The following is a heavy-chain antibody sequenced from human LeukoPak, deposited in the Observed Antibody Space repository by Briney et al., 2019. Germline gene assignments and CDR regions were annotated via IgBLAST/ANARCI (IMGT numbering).Heavy chain of an antibody. CDR1: GFTFRSYS. Sequence: GGSLRLSCAASGFTFRSYSMNWVRQAPGQGLEWISYISSARSTIYYADSVKGRFTISRDNSKNTLYLQMNSLRAEDTAVYYCAKVPRGDYFDYWGQGTLVTVSS. J-gene: IGHJ4*02. CDR2: ISSARSTI. V-gene: IGHV3-48*01. CDR3: AKVPRGDYFDY.